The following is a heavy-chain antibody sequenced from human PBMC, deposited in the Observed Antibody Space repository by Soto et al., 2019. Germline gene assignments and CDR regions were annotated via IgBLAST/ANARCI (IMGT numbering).Heavy chain of an antibody. CDR2: SRDSGGAT. CDR1: GFTFSNDG. J-gene: IGHJ4*02. D-gene: IGHD2-2*01. Sequence: EGQLLESGGGLVQPGGSLRLSCASSGFTFSNDGVSWVRQAPGKGLEWVSASRDSGGATFYADSVEGRFTMSRDSSRATVFPLMNSLGCEDTVGYYCARMPCADERYWGQGPLVTVSP. V-gene: IGHV3-23*01. CDR3: ARMPCADERY.